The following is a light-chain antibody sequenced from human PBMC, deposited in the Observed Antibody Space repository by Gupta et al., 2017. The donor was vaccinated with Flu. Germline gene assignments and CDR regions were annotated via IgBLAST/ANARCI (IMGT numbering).Light chain of an antibody. CDR2: EGK. Sequence: AITISCTGTSSDGGAYKYVSWDQQHPGKAPKLMIFEGKKRHAGGSNRFSGSKSGNTASLTISGRQAEDEAHYYCSAYTGSSTRFGGGTKLNVL. V-gene: IGLV2-14*01. CDR1: SSDGGAYKY. CDR3: SAYTGSSTR. J-gene: IGLJ2*01.